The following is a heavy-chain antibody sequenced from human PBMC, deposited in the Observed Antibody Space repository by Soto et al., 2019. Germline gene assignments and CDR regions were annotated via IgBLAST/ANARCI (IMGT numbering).Heavy chain of an antibody. J-gene: IGHJ4*02. Sequence: EVQLVESGGGLVQPGGSLRLSCAASGFTFSDHHMDWVRQAPGKGLEWVGRIRNKRRSYTTEYAASVKGRFTISRDDSQNLLYLQMNSLKTEDTAVYWCANSLGANGHWGQGTLVTVSS. CDR2: IRNKRRSYTT. CDR1: GFTFSDHH. D-gene: IGHD2-8*01. CDR3: ANSLGANGH. V-gene: IGHV3-72*01.